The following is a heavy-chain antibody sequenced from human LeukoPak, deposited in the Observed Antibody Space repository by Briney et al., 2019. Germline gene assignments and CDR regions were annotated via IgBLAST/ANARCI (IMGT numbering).Heavy chain of an antibody. Sequence: GGSLRLSCVDSGFTFTNAWMSWVRQAPGKGLEWIGRTKSKTDGETTNYAEPVRGRFTISRDDSKSAVYLQMNSLKIEDTAVYYCTTDLGTYYHGSQRLIPIDYWGQGTLVTVSS. CDR2: TKSKTDGETT. J-gene: IGHJ4*02. CDR1: GFTFTNAW. D-gene: IGHD3-10*01. V-gene: IGHV3-15*01. CDR3: TTDLGTYYHGSQRLIPIDY.